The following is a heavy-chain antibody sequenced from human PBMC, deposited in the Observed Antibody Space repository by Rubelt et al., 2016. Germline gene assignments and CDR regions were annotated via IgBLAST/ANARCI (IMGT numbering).Heavy chain of an antibody. V-gene: IGHV4-59*11. Sequence: QVLLQESGPGLVKPSETLSLTCTVSGGSITSHNWSWIRQPPGKGLEWIGYIYDSGSTNYNPSLKSRVSISVNTSKNQLSLKLSSVTAADTAVYYCGTSPGYSGFSIGGYWGQGTLVTVSS. J-gene: IGHJ4*02. CDR3: GTSPGYSGFSIGGY. CDR2: IYDSGST. D-gene: IGHD6-13*01. CDR1: GGSITSHN.